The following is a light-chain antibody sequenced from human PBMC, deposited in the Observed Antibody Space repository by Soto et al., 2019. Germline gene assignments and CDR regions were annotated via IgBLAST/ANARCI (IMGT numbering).Light chain of an antibody. CDR1: QSVGRNY. V-gene: IGKV3-20*01. CDR3: QQYAESPLT. J-gene: IGKJ4*01. CDR2: GAS. Sequence: EIVLTQSPGTLSVSPGERATLSCRASQSVGRNYLAWYQQKPGQAPRLLIYGASSRATGIPDMFSGSASGTDFTLTISRLEPEDFAVYYCQQYAESPLTFGGGTKVETK.